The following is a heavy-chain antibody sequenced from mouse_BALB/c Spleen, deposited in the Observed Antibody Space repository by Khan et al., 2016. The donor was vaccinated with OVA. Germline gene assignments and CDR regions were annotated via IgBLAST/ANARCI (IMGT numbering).Heavy chain of an antibody. CDR3: ARQPYYHYNIMDY. Sequence: QVQLKQSGPGLAAPSQSLSITCTISGFSLTTYGVHWVRQPPGKGLEWLVVIWSDGTTNYNSALKSRLTITKDNSQRLVFLKMNSLQTDDTAIYFCARQPYYHYNIMDYWGQGTSVTVSS. CDR2: IWSDGTT. CDR1: GFSLTTYG. V-gene: IGHV2-6-1*01. J-gene: IGHJ4*01. D-gene: IGHD2-10*01.